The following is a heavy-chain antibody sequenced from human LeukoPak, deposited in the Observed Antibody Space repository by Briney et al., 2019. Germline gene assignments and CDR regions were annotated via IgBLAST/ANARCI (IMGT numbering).Heavy chain of an antibody. D-gene: IGHD3-10*01. Sequence: VASVKVSCKASGYTFTGYYMHWVRQAPGQGLEWMGWINPNSGGTNYAQKFQGRVTMTRDTSISTAYMELSRLRSDDTAVYYCARAPFMVRGVIPLSYYYYMDVWGKGTTVTISS. J-gene: IGHJ6*03. V-gene: IGHV1-2*02. CDR2: INPNSGGT. CDR1: GYTFTGYY. CDR3: ARAPFMVRGVIPLSYYYYMDV.